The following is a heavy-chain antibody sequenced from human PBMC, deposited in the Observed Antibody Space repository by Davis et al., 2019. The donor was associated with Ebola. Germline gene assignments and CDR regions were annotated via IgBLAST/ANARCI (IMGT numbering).Heavy chain of an antibody. V-gene: IGHV1-46*03. D-gene: IGHD5-12*01. CDR3: TTPGGQDSGYDVFDI. CDR1: AYTFTNYY. CDR2: INPNDCRT. Sequence: ASVKVSCNASAYTFTNYYMHWVRQAPGQGLEWMGMINPNDCRTIYAQKFQGRVTVTRDTSTTTVYMDLSSLRSEDTALYYCTTPGGQDSGYDVFDIWGQGTMVTVSS. J-gene: IGHJ3*02.